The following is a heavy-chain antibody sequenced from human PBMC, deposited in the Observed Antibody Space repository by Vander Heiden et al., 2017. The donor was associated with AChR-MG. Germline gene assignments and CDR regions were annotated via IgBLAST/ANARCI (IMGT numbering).Heavy chain of an antibody. CDR3: TTEGAPS. V-gene: IGHV3-15*01. D-gene: IGHD1-26*01. J-gene: IGHJ4*02. Sequence: EVQLVDSGGGLVKPGGSLRLSCAAAGFTVRHACMSWVRQAAGKGLEWVGRIKSKTDGGTTDYAAPVKGRFTISRDDSNNTLDLQMNSLKTEDTAVYYCTTEGAPSWGQGTLVTVSS. CDR2: IKSKTDGGTT. CDR1: GFTVRHAC.